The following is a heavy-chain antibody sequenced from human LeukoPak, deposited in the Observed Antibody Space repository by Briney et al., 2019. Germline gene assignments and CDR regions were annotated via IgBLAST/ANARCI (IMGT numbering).Heavy chain of an antibody. CDR2: IKSKTDGGTT. J-gene: IGHJ4*02. CDR1: GFTFSSYW. CDR3: TTGFTIVVVDPDY. D-gene: IGHD3-22*01. V-gene: IGHV3-15*01. Sequence: GGSLRLSCAASGFTFSSYWMSWVRQAPGKGLEWVGRIKSKTDGGTTDYAAPVKGRFTISRDDSKNTLYLQMNSLKTEDTAVYYCTTGFTIVVVDPDYWGQGTLVTVSS.